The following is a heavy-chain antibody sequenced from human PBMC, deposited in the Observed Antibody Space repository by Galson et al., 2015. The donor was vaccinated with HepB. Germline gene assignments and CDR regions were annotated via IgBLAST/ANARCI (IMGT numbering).Heavy chain of an antibody. CDR3: AREALQNSFDY. Sequence: SVKVSCKASGYTFTSFHMHWVRQAPGQGLEWMGVINPSGGSTSYAQRFQGRVTMTIDTSTSTVYMELSSLRSDDTAVYYCAREALQNSFDYWGQGTLVTVSS. J-gene: IGHJ4*02. CDR2: INPSGGST. CDR1: GYTFTSFH. V-gene: IGHV1-46*01. D-gene: IGHD4-11*01.